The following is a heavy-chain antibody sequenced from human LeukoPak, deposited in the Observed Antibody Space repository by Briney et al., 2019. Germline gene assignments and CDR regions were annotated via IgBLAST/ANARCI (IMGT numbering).Heavy chain of an antibody. CDR3: ARDGQQYPYYYYYGMDV. D-gene: IGHD2-2*01. Sequence: SVTVSFKASGGTFSSYTISWGRQAPGQGLEWMGRIITILGIANYSQKFQGRVTITAEKSTSTAYKELSSLRSEDTAVYYCARDGQQYPYYYYYGMDVWGQGTTVTVSS. CDR1: GGTFSSYT. V-gene: IGHV1-69*04. J-gene: IGHJ6*02. CDR2: IITILGIA.